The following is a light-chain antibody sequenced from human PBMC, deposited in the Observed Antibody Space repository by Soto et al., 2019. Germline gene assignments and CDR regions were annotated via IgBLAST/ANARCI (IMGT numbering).Light chain of an antibody. CDR3: SSYAGSNVL. CDR2: EVS. Sequence: QSVLTQPPSASGSPGQSVSISCTGTSSDVGGYNYVSWYQQHPGKAPKLMIFEVSKRPSGVPDRFSGSKSGNTASLTVSGLQADDETDYYCSSYAGSNVLFGGGSQLTVL. CDR1: SSDVGGYNY. J-gene: IGLJ2*01. V-gene: IGLV2-8*01.